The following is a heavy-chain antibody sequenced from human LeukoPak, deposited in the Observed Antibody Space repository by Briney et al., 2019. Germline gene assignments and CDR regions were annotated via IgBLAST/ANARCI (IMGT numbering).Heavy chain of an antibody. CDR3: AKTRPLDSSSWSHGDY. V-gene: IGHV3-23*01. J-gene: IGHJ4*02. CDR1: GFTFNNYA. Sequence: GGSLRLSCAASGFTFNNYAMNWVRQAPGKGLEWVSVISGSGGSTYYGDSVKGRFTISRDNSKNTLYLQMNSLRAEDTAVYYCAKTRPLDSSSWSHGDYWGQGTLVTVSS. D-gene: IGHD6-13*01. CDR2: ISGSGGST.